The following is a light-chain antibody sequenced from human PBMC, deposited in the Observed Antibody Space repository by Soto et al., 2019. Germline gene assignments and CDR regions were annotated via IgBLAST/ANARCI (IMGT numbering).Light chain of an antibody. V-gene: IGKV3-20*01. Sequence: EIVLTQSPGTLSLSPGERATLSCRASQSVSSSYLAWYQQRPGQAPRLLIYGASGRATGVPDRFSGGGSGTDFTLTISRLEPEGFAVYYCQRYGSSPPITFGQGTRLEIK. CDR3: QRYGSSPPIT. CDR2: GAS. J-gene: IGKJ5*01. CDR1: QSVSSSY.